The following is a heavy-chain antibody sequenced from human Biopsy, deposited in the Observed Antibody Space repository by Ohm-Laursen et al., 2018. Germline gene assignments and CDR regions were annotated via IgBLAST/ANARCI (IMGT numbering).Heavy chain of an antibody. Sequence: TLSLTCAVFGQTFSDYQWSWIRQPPGKGLGWIGQINQAGTTNYNPSLKSRVSISADASKYEFSLGLTSVTAADTAVYLCGNEVHGRDYWGLGAQVTVSS. J-gene: IGHJ4*02. D-gene: IGHD2-15*01. CDR2: INQAGTT. CDR1: GQTFSDYQ. V-gene: IGHV4-34*08. CDR3: GNEVHGRDY.